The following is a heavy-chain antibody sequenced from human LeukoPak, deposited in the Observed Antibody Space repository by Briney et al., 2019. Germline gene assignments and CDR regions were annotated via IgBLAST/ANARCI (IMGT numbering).Heavy chain of an antibody. CDR1: GGSISSGDYY. Sequence: TCTVXGGSISSGDYYWRWIRQPPGKGLEWIGYIYYSGGTYYNPSLKSRVTISVDTSKNQFSLKLSSVTAADTAVYYCARSMVVTAFDIWGQGTMVTVSS. D-gene: IGHD2-21*02. J-gene: IGHJ3*02. V-gene: IGHV4-30-4*08. CDR2: IYYSGGT. CDR3: ARSMVVTAFDI.